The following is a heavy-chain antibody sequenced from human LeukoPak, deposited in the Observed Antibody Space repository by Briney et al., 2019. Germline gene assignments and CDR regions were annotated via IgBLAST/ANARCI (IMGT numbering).Heavy chain of an antibody. J-gene: IGHJ4*02. CDR2: INPNSGGT. V-gene: IGHV1-2*02. CDR3: ARDRSSGGYSYGYFDY. Sequence: GASVKVSCKASGYTLTGYYMHWVRQAPGQGLEWMGWINPNSGGTNYAQKFQGRVTMTRDTSISTAYMELSRLRSDDTAVYYCARDRSSGGYSYGYFDYWGQGTLVTVSS. CDR1: GYTLTGYY. D-gene: IGHD5-18*01.